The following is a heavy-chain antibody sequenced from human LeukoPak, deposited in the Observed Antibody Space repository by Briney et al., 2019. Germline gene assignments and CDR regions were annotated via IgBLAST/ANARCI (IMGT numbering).Heavy chain of an antibody. J-gene: IGHJ4*02. CDR2: INPNSGGT. CDR3: ARGATNYIDH. Sequence: ASVKVSCKASGYTFTGYYMHWVRQAPGQGLEWMGWINPNSGGTNYAQKFQGRVTMTTDTPANTAYMELRSLRSDDTAVYYCARGATNYIDHWGQGTLVTVSS. V-gene: IGHV1-2*02. CDR1: GYTFTGYY.